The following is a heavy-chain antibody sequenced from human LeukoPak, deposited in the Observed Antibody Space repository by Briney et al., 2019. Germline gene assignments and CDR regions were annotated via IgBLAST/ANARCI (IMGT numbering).Heavy chain of an antibody. CDR1: GDSVSSDSAA. Sequence: SQTLSLTCAISGDSVSSDSAAWNWIRQSPSRGLEWLGRTYYRSKWFSDYALSVKSRITINADTSKNQFSLQLNSVTPEDTAVYYCARKGTVTTPFDYWGQGVLVTVSS. CDR3: ARKGTVTTPFDY. J-gene: IGHJ4*02. V-gene: IGHV6-1*01. CDR2: TYYRSKWFS. D-gene: IGHD4-11*01.